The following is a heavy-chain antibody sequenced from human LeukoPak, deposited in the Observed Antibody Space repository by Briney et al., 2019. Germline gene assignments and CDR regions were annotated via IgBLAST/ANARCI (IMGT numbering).Heavy chain of an antibody. CDR2: VRYDGNTK. CDR1: GFNIRTYG. D-gene: IGHD6-19*01. CDR3: ASLAVAGTTFGY. J-gene: IGHJ4*02. V-gene: IGHV3-30*02. Sequence: GGSLRLSCAASGFNIRTYGMHWVRQAPGKGLEWVAIVRYDGNTKNYVDSVKGRFTISRDTSKNAVFLQMNSLRAEDTALYYCASLAVAGTTFGYWGQGTLVTVSS.